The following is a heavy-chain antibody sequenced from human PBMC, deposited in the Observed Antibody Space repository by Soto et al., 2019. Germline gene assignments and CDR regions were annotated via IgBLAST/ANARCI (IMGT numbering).Heavy chain of an antibody. J-gene: IGHJ6*02. CDR2: IIPIFGTA. V-gene: IGHV1-69*12. D-gene: IGHD6-19*01. CDR3: ARDQHSSGWYGYYYGMDV. Sequence: QVQLVQSGAEVKKPGSSVKVSCKASGGTFSSYAISWVRQAPGQGLEWMGGIIPIFGTANYAQKFQGRVTITADESTSTAYMELSSLSSEDTAVYYCARDQHSSGWYGYYYGMDVWGQGTTVTVSS. CDR1: GGTFSSYA.